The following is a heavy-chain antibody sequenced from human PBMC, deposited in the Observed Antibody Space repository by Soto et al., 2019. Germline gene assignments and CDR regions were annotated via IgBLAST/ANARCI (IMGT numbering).Heavy chain of an antibody. CDR3: ARNEVGLRVFDY. D-gene: IGHD5-12*01. CDR2: INAGNGNT. J-gene: IGHJ4*02. CDR1: GYTFTSYA. V-gene: IGHV1-3*05. Sequence: QVQLVQSGAEEKKPGASVKVSCKASGYTFTSYAMHWVRQAPGQRLEWMGWINAGNGNTKYSQKLQGRVTITTDTSASTAYMELSSLRSEDTAVYYCARNEVGLRVFDYWGQGTLVTVSS.